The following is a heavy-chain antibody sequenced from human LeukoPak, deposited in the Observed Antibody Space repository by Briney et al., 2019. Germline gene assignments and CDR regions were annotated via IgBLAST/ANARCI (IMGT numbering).Heavy chain of an antibody. D-gene: IGHD1-26*01. CDR1: GFNIYTGGYY. V-gene: IGHV4-39*02. CDR3: ARQTTGSFQWTFDN. J-gene: IGHJ4*02. Sequence: TSETLSLTCTVSGFNIYTGGYYWGWIRRPPGKGLEWIGTTHYSGETFYNPTLKSRVTMSVDTSRNHFSLRLESVTAADTAVYYCARQTTGSFQWTFDNWGLGALVTVSS. CDR2: THYSGET.